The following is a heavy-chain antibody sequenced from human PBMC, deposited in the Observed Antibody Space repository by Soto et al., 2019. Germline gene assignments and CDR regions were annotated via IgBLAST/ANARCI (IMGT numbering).Heavy chain of an antibody. D-gene: IGHD3-22*01. J-gene: IGHJ5*02. Sequence: PSETLSLTCTISGDSIGTHCWSWIRQPPGKGLEWIGYIYYTGSTKFNPSLQSRVTMSVDTSKNQFSLRLSSVTAADTAVYYCARSSYYYDSSGYFFSWFDPWGQGTLVTVS. CDR3: ARSSYYYDSSGYFFSWFDP. V-gene: IGHV4-59*08. CDR2: IYYTGST. CDR1: GDSIGTHC.